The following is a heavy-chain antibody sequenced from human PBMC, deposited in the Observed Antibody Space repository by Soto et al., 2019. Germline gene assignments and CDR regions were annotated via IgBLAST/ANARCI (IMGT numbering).Heavy chain of an antibody. V-gene: IGHV3-23*01. D-gene: IGHD3-3*01. J-gene: IGHJ4*02. CDR1: GFTFSSYA. Sequence: GGSLRLSCAASGFTFSSYAMSWVRQAPGKGLEWVSGISGSGGSTYYADSVKGRFTISRDNSKSTLYLQMNSLRAEDTAVYYCAKSPITIFGVASGYFDYWGQGTLVTVSS. CDR2: ISGSGGST. CDR3: AKSPITIFGVASGYFDY.